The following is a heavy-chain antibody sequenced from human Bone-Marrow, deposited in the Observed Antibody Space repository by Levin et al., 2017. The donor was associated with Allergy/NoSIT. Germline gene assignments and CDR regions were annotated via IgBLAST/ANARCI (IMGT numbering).Heavy chain of an antibody. D-gene: IGHD6-19*01. CDR3: ATLGFTSGWGRAFDI. CDR1: SGSISTSTW. J-gene: IGHJ3*02. V-gene: IGHV4-4*02. Sequence: SETLSLTCTVSSGSISTSTWWSWVRQSPGKGLEWIGDVFHSGIVKYNPSLKSRLSISVEKSKEQWSLKLDSVTAADTAVYYCATLGFTSGWGRAFDIWGQGILVTVSS. CDR2: VFHSGIV.